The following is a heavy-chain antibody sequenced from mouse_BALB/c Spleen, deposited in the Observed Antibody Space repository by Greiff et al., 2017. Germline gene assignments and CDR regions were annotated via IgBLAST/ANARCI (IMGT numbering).Heavy chain of an antibody. V-gene: IGHV1-7*01. Sequence: QVQLQQSGAELAKPGASVKISCKASGYTFTSYWMHWVKQRPGQGLEWIGYINPSTGYTEYNQKFKDKATLTADKSSSTAYMQLSSLTSEDSAVYYCARSLGRDYYAMDYWGQGTSVTVSS. D-gene: IGHD4-1*01. CDR2: INPSTGYT. J-gene: IGHJ4*01. CDR3: ARSLGRDYYAMDY. CDR1: GYTFTSYW.